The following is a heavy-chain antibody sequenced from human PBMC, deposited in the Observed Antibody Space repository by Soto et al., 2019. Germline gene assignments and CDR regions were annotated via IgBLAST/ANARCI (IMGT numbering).Heavy chain of an antibody. CDR1: GVSVSSGSYY. CDR3: ARSEPEYYDAFDI. CDR2: IYKSGST. D-gene: IGHD2-8*01. Sequence: QVQLQESGPGLVKPSETLSLTCTVSGVSVSSGSYYWIWIRQPPGKGLEWIGYIYKSGSTNYSPSLKSRVTISGDTSKNQFSLRLSSVTAADTAVYYCARSEPEYYDAFDIWGQGTMVTVSS. V-gene: IGHV4-61*01. J-gene: IGHJ3*02.